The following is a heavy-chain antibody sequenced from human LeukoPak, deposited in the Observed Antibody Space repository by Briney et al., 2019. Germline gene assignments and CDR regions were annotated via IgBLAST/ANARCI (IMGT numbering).Heavy chain of an antibody. Sequence: SETLSLTCTVSGGSLSSYYWSWIRQPAGKGLEWIGRIYTTGSTYYNHFLKSRVTMAVDTSKNQFSLRLSSVTAADTAVYYCARDGFYDSSGYYYNWVFDYWGQGTLVTVSS. J-gene: IGHJ4*02. D-gene: IGHD3-22*01. V-gene: IGHV4-4*07. CDR3: ARDGFYDSSGYYYNWVFDY. CDR1: GGSLSSYY. CDR2: IYTTGST.